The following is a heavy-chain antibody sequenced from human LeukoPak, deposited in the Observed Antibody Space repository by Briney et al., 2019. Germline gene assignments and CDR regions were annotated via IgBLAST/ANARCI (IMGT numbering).Heavy chain of an antibody. Sequence: GGSLRLSCAASGFTFSSYGMHWVRQAPGKGLEWVAFIRYDGSNKYYADSVKGRFTISRDNSKNTLYLQMNSLRAEDTAVYYCARAKAYGSGSYYNYFDYWGQGTLVTVSS. D-gene: IGHD3-10*01. V-gene: IGHV3-30*02. CDR3: ARAKAYGSGSYYNYFDY. CDR1: GFTFSSYG. CDR2: IRYDGSNK. J-gene: IGHJ4*02.